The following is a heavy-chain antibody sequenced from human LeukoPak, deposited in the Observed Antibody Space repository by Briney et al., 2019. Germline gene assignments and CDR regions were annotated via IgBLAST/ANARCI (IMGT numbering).Heavy chain of an antibody. CDR1: RFTFSSYS. J-gene: IGHJ4*02. CDR2: ISSSSNYI. V-gene: IGHV3-21*04. D-gene: IGHD2-21*02. Sequence: GGSLRLSCAASRFTFSSYSMNWVRQAPGKGLEWVSSISSSSNYIYYADSVKGRFTISRDNAKNTLNLQMNSLRAEDTAVYYCAKDFVVVPGNVNYFDYWGQGTLVTVSS. CDR3: AKDFVVVPGNVNYFDY.